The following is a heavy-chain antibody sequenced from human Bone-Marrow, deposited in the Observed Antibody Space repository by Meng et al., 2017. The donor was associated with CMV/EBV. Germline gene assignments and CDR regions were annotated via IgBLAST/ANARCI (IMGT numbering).Heavy chain of an antibody. V-gene: IGHV4-59*01. J-gene: IGHJ6*02. D-gene: IGHD1-1*01. CDR3: ARMYNWNDVGYYGMDV. CDR1: GGSISSYY. CDR2: IYYSGST. Sequence: SETLSLTCTVSGGSISSYYWSWIRQPPGKGLEWIGYIYYSGSTNYNPSLKSRVIISVDTSKNQFSLKLSSVTAADTAVYYCARMYNWNDVGYYGMDVWGQGTTVTVSS.